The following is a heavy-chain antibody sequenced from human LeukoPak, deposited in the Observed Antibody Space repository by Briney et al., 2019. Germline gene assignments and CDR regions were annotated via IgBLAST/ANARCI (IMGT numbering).Heavy chain of an antibody. CDR2: NSGSVSST. CDR3: AKNTSGSYFDH. J-gene: IGHJ4*02. V-gene: IGHV3-23*01. Sequence: PGGSLRLSCAASGFSFSTYDMTWVRQAPGKRLEWVSANSGSVSSTTYADSVQGRFTISRDNSKNTLYLQMNSLRAEDTAVYYCAKNTSGSYFDHWGQGTLVTVSS. CDR1: GFSFSTYD. D-gene: IGHD1-26*01.